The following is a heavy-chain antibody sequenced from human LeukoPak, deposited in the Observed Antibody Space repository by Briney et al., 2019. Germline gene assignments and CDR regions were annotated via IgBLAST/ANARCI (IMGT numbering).Heavy chain of an antibody. J-gene: IGHJ6*02. D-gene: IGHD3-22*01. Sequence: GGSLRLSCAASGFTFSSYSMNWVRQAPGKGLEWVSSISSSSSYIYYADSVKGRFTISRDNSKNTLYLQMNSLRAEDMAVYYCARDFYYDSSGYFGMDVWGQGTTVTVSS. CDR1: GFTFSSYS. CDR3: ARDFYYDSSGYFGMDV. CDR2: ISSSSSYI. V-gene: IGHV3-21*04.